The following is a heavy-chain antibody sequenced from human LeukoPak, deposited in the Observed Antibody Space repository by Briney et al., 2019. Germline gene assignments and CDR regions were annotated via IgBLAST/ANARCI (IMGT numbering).Heavy chain of an antibody. CDR2: IRWNGGGI. Sequence: PGRSLRLSCAASGFTFNDYAMHWVRQAPGKGLEWVSGIRWNGGGIAYADSVKGRFTISRDNAKNSLYLQMNSLRVVDTALYYCANGDESSGYYYSWTYWGQGTLVTVSS. V-gene: IGHV3-9*01. D-gene: IGHD3-22*01. J-gene: IGHJ4*02. CDR1: GFTFNDYA. CDR3: ANGDESSGYYYSWTY.